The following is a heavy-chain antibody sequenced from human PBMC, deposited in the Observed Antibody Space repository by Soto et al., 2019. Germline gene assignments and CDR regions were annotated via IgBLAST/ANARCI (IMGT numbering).Heavy chain of an antibody. D-gene: IGHD2-15*01. CDR1: GYTFTYRY. CDR3: ATPAAFGGPSYGMDV. V-gene: IGHV1-45*02. J-gene: IGHJ6*02. CDR2: ITGLNGDT. Sequence: QMSLVQSGAEVKKSGSSVKASCEASGYTFTYRYLHWVRQAPGQALEWMGWITGLNGDTNFAQKFQGRVTLTRDRSMTTDYMELSSLTSDDTGIYYCATPAAFGGPSYGMDVWGQGTSVTVSS.